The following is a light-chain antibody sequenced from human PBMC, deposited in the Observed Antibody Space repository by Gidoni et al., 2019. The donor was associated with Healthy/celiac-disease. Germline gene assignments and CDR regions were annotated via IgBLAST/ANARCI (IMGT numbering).Light chain of an antibody. CDR3: QQYTSFPNT. CDR1: QSISSG. CDR2: KAS. Sequence: DIQMTQSPSTLSASVGDRVTITCRASQSISSGLAWYQKKPGKAPKLLIYKASSLESGVPSRFSGIGSGTEFTLTISTLQPDDFATYSCQQYTSFPNTFGQGTKLDIK. V-gene: IGKV1-5*03. J-gene: IGKJ2*01.